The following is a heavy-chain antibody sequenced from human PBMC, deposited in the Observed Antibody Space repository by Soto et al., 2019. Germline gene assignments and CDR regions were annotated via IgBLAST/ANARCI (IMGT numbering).Heavy chain of an antibody. CDR3: ARDPRFDY. CDR1: GYTFTGYY. CDR2: ISAYNGNT. Sequence: ASVKVSCKASGYTFTGYYMHWVRQAPGQGLEWMGWISAYNGNTNYAQKLQGRVTMTTDTSTSTAYMELRSLRSDDTAVYYCARDPRFDYWGQGTLVTVSS. V-gene: IGHV1-18*04. J-gene: IGHJ4*02.